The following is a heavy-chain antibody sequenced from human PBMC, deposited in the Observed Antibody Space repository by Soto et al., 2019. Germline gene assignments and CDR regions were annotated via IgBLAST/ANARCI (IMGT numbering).Heavy chain of an antibody. Sequence: VGSLRLSCVDSGFTFSTYSMNWVRQAPGKGLEWVSSMSSRSDYIFYADSVKGRFTISRDNAKNSLYLQMNSLRAEDTAVYYCARRYYYDTENRDAFDIWGQGTLVTVSS. J-gene: IGHJ3*02. D-gene: IGHD3-22*01. CDR3: ARRYYYDTENRDAFDI. CDR2: MSSRSDYI. V-gene: IGHV3-21*01. CDR1: GFTFSTYS.